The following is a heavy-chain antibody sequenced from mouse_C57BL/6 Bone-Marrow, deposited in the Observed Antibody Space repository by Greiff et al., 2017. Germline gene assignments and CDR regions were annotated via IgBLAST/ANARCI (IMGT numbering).Heavy chain of an antibody. CDR1: GYTFTSYW. Sequence: QVQLQQSGAELAKPGASVKLSCKASGYTFTSYWMHWVKQRPGQGLEWIGYINPSSGYTKYNQKFKDKATLTADKSSSTAYMQLRSLTYEDSAVYYCARSYGSNYGGFAYWGQGTLVTVSA. CDR3: ARSYGSNYGGFAY. D-gene: IGHD1-1*01. CDR2: INPSSGYT. V-gene: IGHV1-7*01. J-gene: IGHJ3*01.